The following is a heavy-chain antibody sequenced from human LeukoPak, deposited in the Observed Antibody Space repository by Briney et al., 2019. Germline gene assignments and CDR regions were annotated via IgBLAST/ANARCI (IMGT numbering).Heavy chain of an antibody. CDR1: GGSISSSSYY. J-gene: IGHJ4*02. CDR2: IYYSGST. Sequence: SETLSLTCTVSGGSISSSSYYWGWIRQPPGKGLEWIGRIYYSGSTYYNPSLKSRVTISVDTSKNQFSLKLSSVTAADTAVYYCARRRLRWLQFEIYFDYWGQGTLVTVSS. CDR3: ARRRLRWLQFEIYFDY. V-gene: IGHV4-39*01. D-gene: IGHD5-24*01.